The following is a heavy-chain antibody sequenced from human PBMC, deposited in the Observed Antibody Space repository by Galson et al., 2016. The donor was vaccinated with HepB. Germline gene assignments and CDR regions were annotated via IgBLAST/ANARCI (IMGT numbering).Heavy chain of an antibody. CDR1: GDSVSGNRVS. V-gene: IGHV6-1*01. CDR3: ARGGFGAEVADFHY. J-gene: IGHJ4*02. CDR2: TYYRSKWYY. Sequence: CAISGDSVSGNRVSWNWIRQSPSRGLEWLGRTYYRSKWYYDSAVSVKSRIMIKPDTSRNLLSLQLNSVTPEDSAVYFCARGGFGAEVADFHYWGQGSLVTVSS. D-gene: IGHD6-19*01.